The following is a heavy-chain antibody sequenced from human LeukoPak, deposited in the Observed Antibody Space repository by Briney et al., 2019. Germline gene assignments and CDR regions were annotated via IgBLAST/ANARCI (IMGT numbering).Heavy chain of an antibody. D-gene: IGHD3-3*01. V-gene: IGHV4-59*01. Sequence: PSETLSLTCTVSGGSLSSYYWSWIRQPPGKGLEWIGYIYYSGSTNYNPSLKSRVSISVDTSKNQFSLKLSSVTAADTAVYYCARPGFLEWLPPGDDAFDIWGQGTMVTVSS. CDR2: IYYSGST. CDR1: GGSLSSYY. CDR3: ARPGFLEWLPPGDDAFDI. J-gene: IGHJ3*02.